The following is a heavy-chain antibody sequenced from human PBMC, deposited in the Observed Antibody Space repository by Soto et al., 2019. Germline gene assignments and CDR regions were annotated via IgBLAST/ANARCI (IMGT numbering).Heavy chain of an antibody. CDR2: ISYDGSNK. CDR3: ASFYCSGGSCSRNFDY. D-gene: IGHD2-15*01. Sequence: QVQLVESGGGVVQPGRSLRLSCAASGFTFSSYAMHWVRQAPGKGLEWVAVISYDGSNKYYADSVKGRFTISRDNSKNSLYLQMNSLSAEDTAVYYCASFYCSGGSCSRNFDYWGQGTLVTVSS. J-gene: IGHJ4*02. V-gene: IGHV3-30-3*01. CDR1: GFTFSSYA.